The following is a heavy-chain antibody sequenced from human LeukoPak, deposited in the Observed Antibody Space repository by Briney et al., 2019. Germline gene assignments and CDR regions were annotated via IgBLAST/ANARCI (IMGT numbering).Heavy chain of an antibody. CDR2: ISYNGNQ. Sequence: GGSLRLSCAASGFTFVNYGFHWVRQAPVKALEWVAFISYNGNQKYGDSVRGRFTVSRDNSKNTLYLQMNGLRPKDTAVYYCARDPLDISRWANAFDIWGQGTMVTVSS. V-gene: IGHV3-30-3*01. J-gene: IGHJ3*02. D-gene: IGHD2-2*03. CDR1: GFTFVNYG. CDR3: ARDPLDISRWANAFDI.